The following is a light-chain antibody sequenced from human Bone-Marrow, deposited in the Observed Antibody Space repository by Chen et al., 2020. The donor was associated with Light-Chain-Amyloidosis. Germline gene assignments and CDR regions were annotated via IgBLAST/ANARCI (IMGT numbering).Light chain of an antibody. CDR3: QKYHTRPLS. V-gene: IGKV1-33*01. CDR1: QHISNS. J-gene: IGKJ4*01. CDR2: DAS. Sequence: DIQMTQPPSSLSASLGNRVSITCQASQHISNSLNWYLQKPGDAHKLLINDASNLGAGVPSKFSGGRSGTLFTLTISSLQPGEVETSYCQKYHTRPLSYGGGTKLEI.